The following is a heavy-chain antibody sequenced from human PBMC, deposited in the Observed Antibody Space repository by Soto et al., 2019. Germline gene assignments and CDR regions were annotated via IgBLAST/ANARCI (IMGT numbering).Heavy chain of an antibody. V-gene: IGHV1-69*13. J-gene: IGHJ6*02. D-gene: IGHD3-9*01. CDR3: ARDGIINIWPYYFGMDV. Sequence: RASVKVSCKTSGGTFSRHAISWVRQAPGQGVEWMGGIIPVFGTANYAQKFQGRVTITADESTSTAHMELSNLRSEDTAVYYCARDGIINIWPYYFGMDVWGQGTTVTVSS. CDR1: GGTFSRHA. CDR2: IIPVFGTA.